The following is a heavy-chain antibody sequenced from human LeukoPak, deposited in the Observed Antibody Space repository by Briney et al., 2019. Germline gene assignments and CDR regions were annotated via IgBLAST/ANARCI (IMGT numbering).Heavy chain of an antibody. CDR2: INPDGSER. Sequence: GGSLRLSCAASGFSFSSYYMSWVRQAPGKGLEWVALINPDGSERYYVDSVKGRFTISRDNARNSLYLQMDSLRDDDTAMYFCTRDLAAVPGPRMDVWGQGTKVTVSS. CDR3: TRDLAAVPGPRMDV. CDR1: GFSFSSYY. V-gene: IGHV3-7*03. J-gene: IGHJ6*02. D-gene: IGHD6-19*01.